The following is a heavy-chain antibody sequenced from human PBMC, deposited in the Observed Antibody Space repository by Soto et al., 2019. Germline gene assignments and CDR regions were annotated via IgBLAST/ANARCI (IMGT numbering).Heavy chain of an antibody. CDR2: IWYDGSNK. D-gene: IGHD2-2*01. V-gene: IGHV3-33*01. Sequence: PGGSLRLSCAASGFTFGSYGMHWVRQAPGKGLEWVAVIWYDGSNKYYADSVKGRFTISRDNSKNTLYLQMNSLRAEDTAVYYCARHSTAVNKYYYYYMDVWGKGTTVTVSS. CDR3: ARHSTAVNKYYYYYMDV. J-gene: IGHJ6*03. CDR1: GFTFGSYG.